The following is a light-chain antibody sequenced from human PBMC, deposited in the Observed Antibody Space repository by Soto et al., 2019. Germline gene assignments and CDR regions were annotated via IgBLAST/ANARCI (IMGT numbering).Light chain of an antibody. CDR1: QSVSSGY. CDR3: QQDGSSPA. Sequence: EIVLTQSPGTLSLSPGERATLSCRASQSVSSGYLAWYQHKPGQAPRLLIYDASSRATGIPDRFSGSGSGTDFTLTSSRLEPEEFAVYYCQQDGSSPAFGGGTKVEIK. V-gene: IGKV3-20*01. CDR2: DAS. J-gene: IGKJ4*01.